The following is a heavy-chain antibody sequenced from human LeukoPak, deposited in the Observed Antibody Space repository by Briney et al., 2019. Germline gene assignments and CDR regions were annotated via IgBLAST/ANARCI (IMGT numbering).Heavy chain of an antibody. CDR2: IYYSGST. CDR3: ARDAGEGFDY. CDR1: GGSVSSYY. Sequence: PSETLSLTCTVSGGSVSSYYWSWIRQPPGKGLEWIGYIYYSGSTNYNTSLKSRVTISVDTSKNQFSLKLSSVTAADTAVYYCARDAGEGFDYWGQGTLVTVSS. V-gene: IGHV4-59*02. J-gene: IGHJ4*02.